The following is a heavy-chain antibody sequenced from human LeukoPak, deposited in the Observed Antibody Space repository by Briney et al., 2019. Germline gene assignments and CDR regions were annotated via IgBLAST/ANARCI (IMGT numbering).Heavy chain of an antibody. CDR1: GGSISSHY. J-gene: IGHJ3*02. CDR3: ARDKGGSSGYYYVGFIDT. D-gene: IGHD3-22*01. Sequence: PSETLSLTCTLSGGSISSHYCSWIRQPPGRGLEWVGYTHYSGRTNYNPSLKSRVTMSVDTSKSQISLRLTSVTAADTAVYYCARDKGGSSGYYYVGFIDTWGQGTLVTVSS. CDR2: THYSGRT. V-gene: IGHV4-59*11.